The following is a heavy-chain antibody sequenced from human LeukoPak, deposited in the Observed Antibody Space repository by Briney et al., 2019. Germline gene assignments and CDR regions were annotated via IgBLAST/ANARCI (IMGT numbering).Heavy chain of an antibody. J-gene: IGHJ2*01. CDR3: ARDSSSWSPFDL. CDR2: IIPIFGTA. CDR1: GGTFSSYA. V-gene: IGHV1-69*13. Sequence: GASVKVSCKASGGTFSSYAISWVRQAPGQGLEWMGGIIPIFGTANYAQKFQGRVTITADESTSTAYMELSSLRSEDTAVYYCARDSSSWSPFDLWGRGTLVTVSS. D-gene: IGHD6-13*01.